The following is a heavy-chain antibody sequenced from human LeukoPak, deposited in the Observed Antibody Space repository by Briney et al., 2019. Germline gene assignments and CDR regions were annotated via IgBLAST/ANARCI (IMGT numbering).Heavy chain of an antibody. V-gene: IGHV3-23*01. Sequence: GGSLRLSCAASGFTFSSYAMSWVRQAPGKGLEWVSAISGSGGSTYYADSVKGRFTISRDNSKNTLYLQMNSLRAEDTAVYYCAREKYYYDSSPVYYFDYWGQGTLVTVSS. CDR3: AREKYYYDSSPVYYFDY. D-gene: IGHD3-22*01. J-gene: IGHJ4*02. CDR1: GFTFSSYA. CDR2: ISGSGGST.